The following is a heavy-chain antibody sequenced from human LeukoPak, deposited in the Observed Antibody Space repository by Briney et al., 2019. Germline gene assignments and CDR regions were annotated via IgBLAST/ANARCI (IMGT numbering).Heavy chain of an antibody. CDR3: AKAHDILTGYFDY. Sequence: GGSLRLSCAASGFTFSSYAMSWVRQAPGKGLEWVSGVSGRGGSTYYTDSVKGRFTISRDNSNNTVYLQMNSLRADDTAVYYCAKAHDILTGYFDYWGQGALVTVSS. J-gene: IGHJ4*02. CDR2: VSGRGGST. D-gene: IGHD3-9*01. CDR1: GFTFSSYA. V-gene: IGHV3-23*01.